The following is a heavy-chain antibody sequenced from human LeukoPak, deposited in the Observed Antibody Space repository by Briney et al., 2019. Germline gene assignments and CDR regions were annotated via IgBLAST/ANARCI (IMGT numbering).Heavy chain of an antibody. D-gene: IGHD6-13*01. Sequence: ASVKVSCKASGGTFSSYAISWVRQAPGQGLEWMGIINPSGGSTSYAQKFQGRVTMTRDMSTSTVYMELSSLRSEDTAVYYCARHGYSSSWPNYYYYMDVWGKGTTVTISS. CDR2: INPSGGST. CDR1: GGTFSSYA. J-gene: IGHJ6*03. V-gene: IGHV1-46*01. CDR3: ARHGYSSSWPNYYYYMDV.